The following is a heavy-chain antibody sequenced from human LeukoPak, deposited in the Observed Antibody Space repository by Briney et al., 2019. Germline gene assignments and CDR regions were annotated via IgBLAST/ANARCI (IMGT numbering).Heavy chain of an antibody. J-gene: IGHJ3*02. V-gene: IGHV4-38-2*02. D-gene: IGHD6-13*01. CDR1: GYSISSGYY. CDR3: ARDRGSSWYVDDAFDI. CDR2: IYHSGST. Sequence: PSETLSLTCTVSGYSISSGYYWGWIRQPPGKGLEWIGSIYHSGSTYYNPSLKSRVIISVDTSKNQFSLKLSSVTAADTAVYYCARDRGSSWYVDDAFDIWGQGTMVTVSS.